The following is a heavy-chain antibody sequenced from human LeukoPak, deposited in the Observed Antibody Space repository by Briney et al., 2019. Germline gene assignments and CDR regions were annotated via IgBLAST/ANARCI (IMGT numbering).Heavy chain of an antibody. CDR3: ARLDGSYRLGAFDI. J-gene: IGHJ3*02. V-gene: IGHV4-38-2*01. CDR2: IYHSGST. Sequence: SETLSLTCAVSGYSISSGYYWGWIRQPPGKGLEWIGSIYHSGSTYYNPSLKSRVTISVDTSKNQCSLRLSSVTAADTAVYYCARLDGSYRLGAFDIWGQGTMVTVSS. D-gene: IGHD1-26*01. CDR1: GYSISSGYY.